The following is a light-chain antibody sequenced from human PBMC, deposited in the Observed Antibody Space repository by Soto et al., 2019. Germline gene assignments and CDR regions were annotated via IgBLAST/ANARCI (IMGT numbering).Light chain of an antibody. CDR2: GAS. CDR3: QQYGSSRT. CDR1: QSVSSSY. V-gene: IGKV3-20*01. Sequence: EIVLTQSPGTLSLSPGERATLSCRASQSVSSSYLAWYQQKPGQAPRLLIYGASSRATGIPDRFSGSGSGTDFTLTISRLEPADFAVYYCQQYGSSRTLGQGTKVDSK. J-gene: IGKJ1*01.